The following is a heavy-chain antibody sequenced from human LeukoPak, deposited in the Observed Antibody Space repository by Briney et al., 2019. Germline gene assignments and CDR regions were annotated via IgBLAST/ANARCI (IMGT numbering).Heavy chain of an antibody. J-gene: IGHJ5*02. D-gene: IGHD3-3*01. CDR3: AREAEYYDFWSGYYTQGAWFDP. CDR2: IYYSGST. CDR1: GGSISSYY. V-gene: IGHV4-59*01. Sequence: PSETLSLTCTVSGGSISSYYWSWIRQPPGKGLEWIGYIYYSGSTNYNPSLKSRVTISVDTSKNQFSLKLSSVTAADTAVYYCAREAEYYDFWSGYYTQGAWFDPWGQGTLVTVSS.